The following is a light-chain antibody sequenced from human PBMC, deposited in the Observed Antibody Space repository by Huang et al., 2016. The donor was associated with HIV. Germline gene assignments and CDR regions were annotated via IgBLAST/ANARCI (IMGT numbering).Light chain of an antibody. CDR2: GAS. Sequence: EIVMTQSPVTLSVSPGERATLSCRASQSVRSNLAWYQQKPGHAPRLLIYGASTRATGIPARFSGSGSGTEFTLTISSLQSEDFAVYYCQQYNNRPYTFGQGTKLEIK. V-gene: IGKV3-15*01. J-gene: IGKJ2*01. CDR3: QQYNNRPYT. CDR1: QSVRSN.